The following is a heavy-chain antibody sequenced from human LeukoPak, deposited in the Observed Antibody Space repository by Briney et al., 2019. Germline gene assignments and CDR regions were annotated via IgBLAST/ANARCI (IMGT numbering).Heavy chain of an antibody. CDR1: GGSISSGSYY. CDR3: ARQGSGRRDYYYYGMDV. CDR2: IYTSGST. D-gene: IGHD6-19*01. Sequence: SQTLSLTCTVSGGSISSGSYYWSWIRQPAGKGLEWIGRIYTSGSTNYNPSLKSRVTISVDTSKNQFSLKLSSVTAADTAVYYCARQGSGRRDYYYYGMDVWGQGTTVTVSS. J-gene: IGHJ6*02. V-gene: IGHV4-61*02.